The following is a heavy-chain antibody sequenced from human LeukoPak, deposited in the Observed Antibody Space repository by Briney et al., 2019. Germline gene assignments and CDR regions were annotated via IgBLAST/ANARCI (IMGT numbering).Heavy chain of an antibody. D-gene: IGHD3-22*01. CDR1: GFSLSTSGMC. CDR2: IDWDDDK. J-gene: IGHJ4*02. V-gene: IGHV2-70*11. CDR3: ARIHYDTRGYYPADY. Sequence: GSGLTLVKPTQTLTLTCTFSGFSLSTSGMCVSWIRQPPGKALEWLARIDWDDDKYCNTSLKTRLTISKDTSKNQVVLTMTNMDPVDTATYYCARIHYDTRGYYPADYWGQGTLVTVSS.